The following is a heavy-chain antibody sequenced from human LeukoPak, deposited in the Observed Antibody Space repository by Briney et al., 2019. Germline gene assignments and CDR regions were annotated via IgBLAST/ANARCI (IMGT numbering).Heavy chain of an antibody. D-gene: IGHD2-21*02. Sequence: PGGSLRLSCAASGFTFSSYAMHWVRQAPGKGLEWVAVISYDGSNKYYADSVKGRFTISRDNSKNTLYLQMNSLRAEDTAVYYCARDHLIVVVTATLFDYWGQGTLVTVSS. CDR2: ISYDGSNK. CDR1: GFTFSSYA. J-gene: IGHJ4*02. V-gene: IGHV3-30*04. CDR3: ARDHLIVVVTATLFDY.